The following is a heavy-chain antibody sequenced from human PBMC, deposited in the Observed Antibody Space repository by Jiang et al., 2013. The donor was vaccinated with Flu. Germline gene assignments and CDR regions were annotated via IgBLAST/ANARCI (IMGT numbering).Heavy chain of an antibody. Sequence: YPGDSDTRYSPSFQGQVTISADKSISTAYLQWSSLKASDTAMYYCARHAYYYDSSGYYYYFDYWGQGTLVTVSS. V-gene: IGHV5-51*01. CDR3: ARHAYYYDSSGYYYYFDY. J-gene: IGHJ4*02. CDR2: YPGDSDT. D-gene: IGHD3-22*01.